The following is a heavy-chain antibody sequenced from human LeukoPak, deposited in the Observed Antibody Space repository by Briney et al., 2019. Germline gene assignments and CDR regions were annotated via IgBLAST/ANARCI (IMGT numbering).Heavy chain of an antibody. D-gene: IGHD2-15*01. CDR2: ISAYNGNT. CDR3: ARADCSGGSCYPPYYYYYYMDV. J-gene: IGHJ6*03. Sequence: ASVKVSCKASGYTFTSYYMHWVRQAPGQGLEWMGWISAYNGNTNYAQKLQGRVTMTTDTSTSTAYMELRSLRSDDTAVYYCARADCSGGSCYPPYYYYYYMDVWGKGTTVTVSS. CDR1: GYTFTSYY. V-gene: IGHV1-18*04.